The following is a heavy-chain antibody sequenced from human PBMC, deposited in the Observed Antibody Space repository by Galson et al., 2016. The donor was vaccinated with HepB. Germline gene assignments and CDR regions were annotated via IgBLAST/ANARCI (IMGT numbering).Heavy chain of an antibody. Sequence: SLRLSCAASGFTFSDYGMHWVRQAPGKGLEWVAVIWYDGSNKYYVDSVKGRFTISRDNSKNTLYLQMNILRAEDTAVYYCAKDWATYSGMDGWGQGTTVTISS. CDR1: GFTFSDYG. CDR3: AKDWATYSGMDG. J-gene: IGHJ6*02. CDR2: IWYDGSNK. D-gene: IGHD5-12*01. V-gene: IGHV3-33*06.